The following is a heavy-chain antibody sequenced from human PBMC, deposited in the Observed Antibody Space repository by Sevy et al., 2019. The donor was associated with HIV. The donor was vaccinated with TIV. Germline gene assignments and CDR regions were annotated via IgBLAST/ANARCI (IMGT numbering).Heavy chain of an antibody. CDR3: ARAAYYCSTTSCYIDY. J-gene: IGHJ4*02. D-gene: IGHD2-2*02. CDR2: ISSSSSYI. CDR1: GFTFSTYT. Sequence: GGSLRLSCAASGFTFSTYTMNWVRQAPGKGLEWVSFISSSSSYIYYADSVKGRFTISRDNAKNSLYLQMNSLRVEDTAVYYCARAAYYCSTTSCYIDYWGQGTLVTVSS. V-gene: IGHV3-21*01.